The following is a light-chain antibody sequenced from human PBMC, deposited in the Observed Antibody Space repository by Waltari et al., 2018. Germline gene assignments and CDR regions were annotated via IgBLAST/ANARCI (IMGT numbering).Light chain of an antibody. J-gene: IGLJ2*01. Sequence: SYELTPPPSVSVSPGQTASITCSGNKLGDKYACWYQQKPGQSPVLVIYQDTKRPSGIPGRFSGSNSGNTATLTISGTQAMDEADYYCQAWDSSPVVFGGGTKLTVL. V-gene: IGLV3-1*01. CDR1: KLGDKY. CDR2: QDT. CDR3: QAWDSSPVV.